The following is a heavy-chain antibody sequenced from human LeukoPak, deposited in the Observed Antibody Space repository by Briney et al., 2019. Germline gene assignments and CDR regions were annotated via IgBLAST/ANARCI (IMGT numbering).Heavy chain of an antibody. CDR3: ARWEESDAFDI. J-gene: IGHJ3*02. CDR2: LYYSGST. Sequence: SETLSLTCTVSGGSISSSSYYWGWIRQPPGKGLEWIGSLYYSGSTYYNPSLKSRVTISVDTSKNQFSLKLSSVTAADTALYYCARWEESDAFDIWGQGTMVTVSS. D-gene: IGHD1-26*01. V-gene: IGHV4-39*01. CDR1: GGSISSSSYY.